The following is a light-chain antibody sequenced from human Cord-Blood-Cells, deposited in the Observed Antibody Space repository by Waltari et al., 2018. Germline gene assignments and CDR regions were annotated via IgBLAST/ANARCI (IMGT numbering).Light chain of an antibody. J-gene: IGKJ4*01. CDR3: QQRSNWLT. V-gene: IGKV3-11*01. Sequence: EIVLTQSPATLSFSPGERATLSCRASQSVSSYLAWYQQKPGQAPRLLIYYASNRATGIPARFSGSGSGTDFTLTISSLEPEDFAVYYCQQRSNWLTFGGGTKVEIK. CDR2: YAS. CDR1: QSVSSY.